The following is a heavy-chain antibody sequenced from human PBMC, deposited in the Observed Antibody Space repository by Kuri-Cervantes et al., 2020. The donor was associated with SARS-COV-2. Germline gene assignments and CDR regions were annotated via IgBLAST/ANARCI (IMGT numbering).Heavy chain of an antibody. CDR1: GDTFTSYG. D-gene: IGHD7-27*01. Sequence: ASAKVSCKASGDTFTSYGSSWVRQAPGQGLEWMGWISAYNGNTNYAQKFQGRVTITADESTRTAYMELSSLRSEDTAVYYCARLGIGSPIGTWGMDVWGQGTTVTVSS. V-gene: IGHV1-18*04. J-gene: IGHJ6*01. CDR3: ARLGIGSPIGTWGMDV. CDR2: ISAYNGNT.